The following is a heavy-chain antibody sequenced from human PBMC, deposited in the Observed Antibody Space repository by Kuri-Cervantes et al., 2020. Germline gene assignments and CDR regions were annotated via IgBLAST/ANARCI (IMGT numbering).Heavy chain of an antibody. J-gene: IGHJ4*02. CDR3: ARDFEVGVVVVAKFDY. Sequence: GESLKISCAASGFTFSSYAMHWVRQAPGKGLEWVAVISYDGSNKYYADSVKGRFTISRDNSKNTLYLQMNSLRAEDTAVYYCARDFEVGVVVVAKFDYWGQGTLVTVSS. CDR2: ISYDGSNK. CDR1: GFTFSSYA. V-gene: IGHV3-30-3*01. D-gene: IGHD2-15*01.